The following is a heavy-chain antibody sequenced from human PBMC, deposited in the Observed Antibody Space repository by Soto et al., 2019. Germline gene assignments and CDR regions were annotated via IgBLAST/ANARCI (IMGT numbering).Heavy chain of an antibody. D-gene: IGHD3-22*01. J-gene: IGHJ4*02. CDR1: GFTFSSYA. CDR2: ISGSGGST. CDR3: AKGPFITMMITESDS. V-gene: IGHV3-23*01. Sequence: PGGSLRLSCAASGFTFSSYAMSWVRQAPGKGLEWVSAISGSGGSTYYADSVKGRFTISRDNSKNTLYLQMNSLRAEDTAVYYCAKGPFITMMITESDSCGQETLVTISS.